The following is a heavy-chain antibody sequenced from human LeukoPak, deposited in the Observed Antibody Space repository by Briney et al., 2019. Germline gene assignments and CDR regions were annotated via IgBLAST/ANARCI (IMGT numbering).Heavy chain of an antibody. Sequence: GGSLGLSCAVSVFTLSAYWMHWVRQARGKGLVWVSHMNTDGSSTLYADSVKGRFTISRDNAKNTLYLQMNSLRVEDTAVYYCAREHYDILSRRGMDVWGKGTTVTVSS. CDR1: VFTLSAYW. CDR2: MNTDGSST. CDR3: AREHYDILSRRGMDV. V-gene: IGHV3-74*03. D-gene: IGHD3-9*01. J-gene: IGHJ6*04.